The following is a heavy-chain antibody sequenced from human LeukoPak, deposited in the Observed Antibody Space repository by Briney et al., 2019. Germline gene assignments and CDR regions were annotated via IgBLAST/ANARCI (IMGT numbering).Heavy chain of an antibody. V-gene: IGHV1-18*01. D-gene: IGHD3-10*01. CDR2: ITAYNDNT. J-gene: IGHJ4*02. CDR1: GYTFTIYG. CDR3: ARALLWFGEPSHIDY. Sequence: ASVKVSCKASGYTFTIYGISWVRQAPGQGLEWMGWITAYNDNTNYAQNLQGRVTMTTDTSTSTAYMELRSLRSDDTAVYYCARALLWFGEPSHIDYWGQGTLVTASS.